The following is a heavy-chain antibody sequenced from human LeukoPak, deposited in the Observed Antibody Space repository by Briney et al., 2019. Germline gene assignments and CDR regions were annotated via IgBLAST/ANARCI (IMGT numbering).Heavy chain of an antibody. V-gene: IGHV2-5*02. Sequence: SGPTLVNPTQTLTLTCTFSGFSLSTSGVGVGWIRQPPGKALEWLALIYWDDDKRYRPSLKSRLTITKDTSKNPVVLTMTNMDPVDTATYYCERTTDYGATFDIWGQGTMVTVSS. CDR3: ERTTDYGATFDI. CDR1: GFSLSTSGVG. CDR2: IYWDDDK. D-gene: IGHD4/OR15-4a*01. J-gene: IGHJ3*02.